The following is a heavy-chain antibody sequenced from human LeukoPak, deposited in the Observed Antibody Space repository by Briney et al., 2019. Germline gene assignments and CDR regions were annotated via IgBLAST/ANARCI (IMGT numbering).Heavy chain of an antibody. CDR2: IYYSGTT. CDR1: GGSISSSTYY. Sequence: SETLSLTCTVSGGSISSSTYYWGWIRQPPGKGLEWIGSIYYSGTTDYNPSLKSRVTISVDTSKNQLSLKLSSVTAADTAVYYCASSVYSSSMPFDYWGQGTLVTVSS. CDR3: ASSVYSSSMPFDY. D-gene: IGHD6-6*01. J-gene: IGHJ4*02. V-gene: IGHV4-39*01.